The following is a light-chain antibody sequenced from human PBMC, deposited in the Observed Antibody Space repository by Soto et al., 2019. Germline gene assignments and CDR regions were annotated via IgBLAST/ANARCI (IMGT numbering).Light chain of an antibody. CDR3: QSYDSSLSGWV. J-gene: IGLJ3*02. CDR1: SSNIGAGYD. CDR2: VNT. Sequence: QSVLTQPPSVSGAPGQRVTISCTGSSSNIGAGYDVHWYQQLPGTAPKLLIYVNTNRPSGVPDRISGSKSGTSASLAIAGLQAEDEADDYCQSYDSSLSGWVFGGGTELTVL. V-gene: IGLV1-40*01.